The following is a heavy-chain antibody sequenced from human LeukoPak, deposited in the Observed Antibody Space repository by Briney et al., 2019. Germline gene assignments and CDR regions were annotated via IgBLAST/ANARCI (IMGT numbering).Heavy chain of an antibody. CDR1: GGSMSRHY. D-gene: IGHD4-23*01. V-gene: IGHV4-4*07. CDR2: ISTSGDT. J-gene: IGHJ4*02. Sequence: SETLSLTCNVSGGSMSRHYWSWIRQSAGKGLEWNGRISTSGDTYYNPSLKSRVIMSGTTPKNHFSLTLSSVTAADTAVYFCARVRTVVRGGGLDCWGQGTLVTVSS. CDR3: ARVRTVVRGGGLDC.